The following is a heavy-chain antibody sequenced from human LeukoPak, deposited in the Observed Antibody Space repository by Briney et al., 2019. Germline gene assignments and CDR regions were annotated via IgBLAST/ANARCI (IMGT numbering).Heavy chain of an antibody. J-gene: IGHJ5*02. Sequence: GGSLRLSCAASGFTFSGYSLNWVRQAPGKGLEWVSSISSSSSYIYYADSVKGRFTISRDNAKNSLYLQMNSLRAEDTAVYYCARDASSSGWFNWFDPWGQGALVTVSS. CDR3: ARDASSSGWFNWFDP. D-gene: IGHD6-19*01. CDR1: GFTFSGYS. V-gene: IGHV3-21*01. CDR2: ISSSSSYI.